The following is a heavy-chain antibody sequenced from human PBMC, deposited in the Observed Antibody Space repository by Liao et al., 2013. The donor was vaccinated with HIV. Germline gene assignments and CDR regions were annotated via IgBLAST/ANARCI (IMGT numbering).Heavy chain of an antibody. D-gene: IGHD3-10*01. CDR3: ARVLYYYGSGSFLSFDY. CDR2: IYYSGST. CDR1: GGSISSGDYY. Sequence: QVQLQESGPGLVKPSQTLSLTCAVSGGSISSGDYYWSWIRQPPGKGLEWIGYIYYSGSTYYNPSLKSRVTISVDTSKNQFSLKLSSVTAADTAVYYCARVLYYYGSGSFLSFDYWGQGTLVTVSS. J-gene: IGHJ4*02. V-gene: IGHV4-30-4*08.